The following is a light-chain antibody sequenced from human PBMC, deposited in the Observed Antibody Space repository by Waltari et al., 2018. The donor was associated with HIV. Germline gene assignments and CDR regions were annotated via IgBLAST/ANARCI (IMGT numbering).Light chain of an antibody. CDR2: EVS. V-gene: IGLV2-14*01. J-gene: IGLJ3*02. CDR3: SSYRSGCIWV. CDR1: SSPTSRPNY. Sequence: PALTQPASVSGSPGQSITTSPTATSSPTSRPNYLSWYQQRPGTAPKLMFYEVSNRPSGVSNRFSGSKSGTTASLTISGLQAEDEADYYCSSYRSGCIWVFGGGTKLTVL.